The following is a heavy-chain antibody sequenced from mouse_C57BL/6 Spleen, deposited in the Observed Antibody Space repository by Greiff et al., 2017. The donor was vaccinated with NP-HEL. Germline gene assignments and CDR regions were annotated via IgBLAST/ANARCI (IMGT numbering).Heavy chain of an antibody. J-gene: IGHJ4*01. Sequence: VQLQQPGAELVMPGASVKLSCKASGYTFTSYWMHWVKQRPGQGLEWIGEIDPSDSYTNYNQKFKGKSTLTVDKSSSTAYMQLSSLTSEDSAVYYCARRGKIYYDYDDYAMDYWGQGTSVTVSS. CDR2: IDPSDSYT. D-gene: IGHD2-4*01. V-gene: IGHV1-69*01. CDR1: GYTFTSYW. CDR3: ARRGKIYYDYDDYAMDY.